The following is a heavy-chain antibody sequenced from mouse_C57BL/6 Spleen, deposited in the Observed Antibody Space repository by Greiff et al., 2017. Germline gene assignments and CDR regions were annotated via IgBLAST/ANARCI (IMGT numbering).Heavy chain of an antibody. CDR3: ARRGWDYYAMDY. Sequence: LVESGAELVRPGTSVKVSCKASGYAFTNYLIEWVKQRPGQGLEWIGVINPGSGGTNYNEKFKGKATLTADKSSSTAYMQLSSLTSEDSAVYFCARRGWDYYAMDYWGQGTSVTVSS. D-gene: IGHD2-3*01. CDR2: INPGSGGT. J-gene: IGHJ4*01. CDR1: GYAFTNYL. V-gene: IGHV1-54*01.